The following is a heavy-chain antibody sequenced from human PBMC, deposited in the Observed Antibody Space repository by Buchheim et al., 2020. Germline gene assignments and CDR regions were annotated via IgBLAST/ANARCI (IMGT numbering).Heavy chain of an antibody. Sequence: EVQLVESGGDLVKPGGSLRLSCAASEFTVTNAWMSWVRQAPGKGLEWVGRIKSKTDGETIDYAAPVKGRFTMSRDDSKNTLYLQMDSLKTEDTAVYYCTTGKSAMVAWGYYWGQGTL. J-gene: IGHJ4*02. V-gene: IGHV3-15*01. CDR1: EFTVTNAW. D-gene: IGHD5-18*01. CDR3: TTGKSAMVAWGYY. CDR2: IKSKTDGETI.